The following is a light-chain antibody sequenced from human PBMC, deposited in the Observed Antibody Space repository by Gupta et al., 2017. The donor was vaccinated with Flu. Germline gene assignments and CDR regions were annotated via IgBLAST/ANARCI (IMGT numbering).Light chain of an antibody. V-gene: IGKV2-28*01. CDR3: MQSVKSPYS. Sequence: DLVMTQSPLSLPVTQGEPASISCRSSQSFLHSIGYNYLDWYLQKPGQSPQLLIYWGSNRASGVPDRFSGSGSGTDFTLNISRLEAEDVGVYYCMQSVKSPYSFGQGTKLEIK. CDR2: WGS. CDR1: QSFLHSIGYNY. J-gene: IGKJ2*03.